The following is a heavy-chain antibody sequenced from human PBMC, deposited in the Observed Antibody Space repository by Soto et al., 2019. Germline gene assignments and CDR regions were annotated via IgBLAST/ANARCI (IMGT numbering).Heavy chain of an antibody. Sequence: QVQLVQSGAEVKKPGASVKVSCKASGDPFSNYDMKWVRQATGQGLEWMGWMNPNSGKTGYARKFQGSVPMTRNTSISTVYMELSSLISEDSAVYDCAIGRNGMDVWGQGTTVTVSS. V-gene: IGHV1-8*01. J-gene: IGHJ6*02. CDR2: MNPNSGKT. CDR3: AIGRNGMDV. CDR1: GDPFSNYD.